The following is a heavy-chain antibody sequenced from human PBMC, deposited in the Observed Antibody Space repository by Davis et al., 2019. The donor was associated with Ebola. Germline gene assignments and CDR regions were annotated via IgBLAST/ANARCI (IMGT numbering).Heavy chain of an antibody. CDR3: ARLGRPPVGYYYYGLDV. V-gene: IGHV5-51*01. J-gene: IGHJ6*02. D-gene: IGHD6-25*01. CDR2: IYPGDSET. CDR1: GYSFGDHW. Sequence: GESLKISCKGSGYSFGDHWIAWVRQMPGKGLEWMGIIYPGDSETRYSPSFQDQVTISTDKSISTAYLQWSSLRAPDTAIYYCARLGRPPVGYYYYGLDVWGQGTTVTVSS.